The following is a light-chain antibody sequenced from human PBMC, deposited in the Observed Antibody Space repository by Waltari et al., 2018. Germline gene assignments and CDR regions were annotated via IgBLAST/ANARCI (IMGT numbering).Light chain of an antibody. V-gene: IGLV3-10*01. CDR2: EDN. J-gene: IGLJ2*01. Sequence: SYELTQPPSVSVSPGQTARITCSGDALPNKYGYWYQQKSGQAPVLVIYEDNKRRSGIPERFSGSSSGTMVTLTISGAQVDDEGDYYCYSTDRTGKQRVFGGGTKLAVL. CDR1: ALPNKY. CDR3: YSTDRTGKQRV.